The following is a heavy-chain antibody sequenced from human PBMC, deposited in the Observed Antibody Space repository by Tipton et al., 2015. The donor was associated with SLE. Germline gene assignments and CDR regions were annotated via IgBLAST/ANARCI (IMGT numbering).Heavy chain of an antibody. V-gene: IGHV4-34*01. CDR1: GGSFSGYY. J-gene: IGHJ4*02. CDR2: INHSGST. Sequence: TLSLTCAVYGGSFSGYYWSWIRQPPGKGLEWIGEINHSGSTNYNPSLKSRVTISVDTSKNQFSLKLSSVTAADTAVYYCASANWNFEYWGQGTLVTVSS. CDR3: ASANWNFEY. D-gene: IGHD1-1*01.